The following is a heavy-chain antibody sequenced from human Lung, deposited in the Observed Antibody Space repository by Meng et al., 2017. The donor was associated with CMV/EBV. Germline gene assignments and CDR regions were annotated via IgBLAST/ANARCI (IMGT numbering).Heavy chain of an antibody. CDR3: ARDLPGGTKGTWLDL. D-gene: IGHD1-14*01. J-gene: IGHJ5*02. CDR1: GYIFNNYG. CDR2: ISAYNGNT. Sequence: QVTQVQSGGGVKKPGASVKVSCKAAGYIFNNYGVSWVRQAPGQGPEWMGWISAYNGNTNYAQNFQGRFTMTTDTSTSTAYMELRSLRSDDTAVYYCARDLPGGTKGTWLDLWGQGTLVTVSS. V-gene: IGHV1-18*01.